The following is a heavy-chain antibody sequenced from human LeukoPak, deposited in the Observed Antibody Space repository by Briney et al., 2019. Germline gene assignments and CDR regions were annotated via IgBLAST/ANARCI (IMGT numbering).Heavy chain of an antibody. Sequence: KPSETLSLTCAVYGGSFSGYYWSWIRQPPGKGLEWIGEINHSGSTNYNPSLKSRVTISVDTSKNQFSLKLSSVTAADTAVYYCARGGFYYDFWSGYYTSHGWFDTWGHGTLVTVSS. CDR2: INHSGST. D-gene: IGHD3-3*01. J-gene: IGHJ5*01. V-gene: IGHV4-34*01. CDR1: GGSFSGYY. CDR3: ARGGFYYDFWSGYYTSHGWFDT.